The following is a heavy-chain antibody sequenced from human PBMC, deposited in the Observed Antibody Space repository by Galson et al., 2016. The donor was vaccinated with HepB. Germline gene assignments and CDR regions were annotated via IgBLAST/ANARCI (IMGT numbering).Heavy chain of an antibody. CDR3: ARTPDIYCSSASCYVGFFDY. CDR1: GYTFTSYA. Sequence: SVKVSCKASGYTFTSYAMHWVRQAPGQRLEWMGWINAGNGNTKYSQKFQGRVTITRDTSASTAYMELSSLRSEDTAVYYCARTPDIYCSSASCYVGFFDYWGQGTLVTVSS. V-gene: IGHV1-3*01. J-gene: IGHJ4*02. D-gene: IGHD2-2*01. CDR2: INAGNGNT.